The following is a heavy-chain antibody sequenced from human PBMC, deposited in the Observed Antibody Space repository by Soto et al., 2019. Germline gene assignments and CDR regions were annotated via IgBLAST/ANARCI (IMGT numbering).Heavy chain of an antibody. CDR3: ARVSDAAPNTIWFAP. Sequence: SETLSLTYTVSGGSIRRGGYFWSWIRQHPGKGLEWIGYIYYSGSTYYNPSLKSRVTISVDRSKNQFSLKLSSVTAAGPAVYYFARVSDAAPNTIWFAPWGEGPLVTVSS. V-gene: IGHV4-31*03. CDR1: GGSIRRGGYF. J-gene: IGHJ5*02. CDR2: IYYSGST.